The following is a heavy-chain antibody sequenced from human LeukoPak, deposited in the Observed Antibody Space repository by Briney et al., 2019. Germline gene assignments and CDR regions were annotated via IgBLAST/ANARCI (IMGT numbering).Heavy chain of an antibody. CDR1: GGSISSYC. Sequence: PSETLSLTCTVSGGSISSYCWSWIRQPAGKGLEWIGRIYTSGTTNYNPSLKSRVTMSVDTSKNQFSLKLSSVTAADTAVYYCARLYCSSTSCYWTNWFDPWGQGTLVTVSS. D-gene: IGHD2-2*01. CDR2: IYTSGTT. J-gene: IGHJ5*02. V-gene: IGHV4-4*07. CDR3: ARLYCSSTSCYWTNWFDP.